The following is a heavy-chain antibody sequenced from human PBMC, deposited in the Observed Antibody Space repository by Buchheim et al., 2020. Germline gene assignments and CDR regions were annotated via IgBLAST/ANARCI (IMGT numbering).Heavy chain of an antibody. V-gene: IGHV3-23*01. J-gene: IGHJ4*02. CDR3: AKSNPGITAAGSEEPYGQIDY. Sequence: EVQLLESGGGLAQPGGSLRLSCAASGFTFSKYVMNWVRQAPGKGLEWVSAISGSGGSTYYADSVKGRFTISRDNSKNTLYLQMNSLRAEDTAVYYCAKSNPGITAAGSEEPYGQIDYWGQGTL. D-gene: IGHD6-13*01. CDR2: ISGSGGST. CDR1: GFTFSKYV.